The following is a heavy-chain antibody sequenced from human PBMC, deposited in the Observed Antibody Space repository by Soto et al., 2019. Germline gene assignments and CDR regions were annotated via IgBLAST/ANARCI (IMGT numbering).Heavy chain of an antibody. V-gene: IGHV1-69*13. D-gene: IGHD2-15*01. CDR3: ARVDGGGSSFYYGMDV. Sequence: SVKVSCKASGGTFSSYAISWVRQAPGQGLEWVGGIIPIFGTANHAQKFQGRVTITADESTSTAYMELSSLRSEDTAVYYCARVDGGGSSFYYGMDVWGQGTTVTLSS. CDR2: IIPIFGTA. CDR1: GGTFSSYA. J-gene: IGHJ6*02.